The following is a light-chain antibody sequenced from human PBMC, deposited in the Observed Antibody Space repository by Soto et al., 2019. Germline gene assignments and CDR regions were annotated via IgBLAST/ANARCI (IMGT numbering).Light chain of an antibody. Sequence: DILMTQSPASLAVSLGERATINCRSSQSILYRSNNKNYLAWYQQKPGQPPKLLIYWASTRESGVPDRFSGSGSGTDFTLTISSLQAEDVALYFCLQYYTTPRTFGQGTKVDI. V-gene: IGKV4-1*01. CDR3: LQYYTTPRT. CDR2: WAS. CDR1: QSILYRSNNKNY. J-gene: IGKJ1*01.